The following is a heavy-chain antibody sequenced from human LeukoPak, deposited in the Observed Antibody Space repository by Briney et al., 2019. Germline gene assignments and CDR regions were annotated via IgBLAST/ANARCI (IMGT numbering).Heavy chain of an antibody. CDR1: GYSFTSYW. V-gene: IGHV5-51*01. D-gene: IGHD5-24*01. CDR3: ASPREMATMDAFDI. Sequence: GESLKISCKGSGYSFTSYWIGWVRQMPGKGLERMGIIYPSDSDTRYSPSFQGQVTISADKSISTAYLQWSSLQASDTAMYYCASPREMATMDAFDIWGQGTMVTVSS. J-gene: IGHJ3*02. CDR2: IYPSDSDT.